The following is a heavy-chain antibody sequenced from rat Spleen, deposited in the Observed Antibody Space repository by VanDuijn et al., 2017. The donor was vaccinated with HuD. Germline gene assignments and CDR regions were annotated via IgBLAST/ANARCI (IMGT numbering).Heavy chain of an antibody. CDR2: INTDGGNT. Sequence: EVQLVETGGGLVQPGRSLKLSCVASGFTFNTYWMYWIRQAPGKGLEWVSSINTDGGNTYYPDSLKGRFTISRDNAENTVYLQMNGLRSEDTATYYCARPRDWYFDYWGQGVMVTVSS. CDR3: ARPRDWYFDY. J-gene: IGHJ2*01. CDR1: GFTFNTYW. D-gene: IGHD1-4*01. V-gene: IGHV5-58*01.